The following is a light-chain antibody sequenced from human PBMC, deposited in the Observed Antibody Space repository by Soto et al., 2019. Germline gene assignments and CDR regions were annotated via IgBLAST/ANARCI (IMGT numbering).Light chain of an antibody. CDR2: DAS. Sequence: IVMTQSPATLSVSPGERATLSCRASQSVSSNLAWYQQKPGQAPRLLISDASIRATGIPARFSGSGSGTEFTLTISSLQSEDFAVYFCQQYSHWLGTFGQGTKLEIK. CDR3: QQYSHWLGT. V-gene: IGKV3-15*01. J-gene: IGKJ2*01. CDR1: QSVSSN.